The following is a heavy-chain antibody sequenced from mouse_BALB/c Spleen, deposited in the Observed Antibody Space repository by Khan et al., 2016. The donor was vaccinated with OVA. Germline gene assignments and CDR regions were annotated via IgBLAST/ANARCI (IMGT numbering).Heavy chain of an antibody. CDR2: INPTSGYT. Sequence: QVQLQQSGAERAKPGASVKMSCKASGYTFTTYWMHWVKKRPGQGLEWIGYINPTSGYTDYNEKFKDRATLSADKSSITAFMQLSSLTSENSAVYYCTRDRIDYWGQGTTLTVSS. CDR1: GYTFTTYW. J-gene: IGHJ2*01. CDR3: TRDRIDY. V-gene: IGHV1-7*01.